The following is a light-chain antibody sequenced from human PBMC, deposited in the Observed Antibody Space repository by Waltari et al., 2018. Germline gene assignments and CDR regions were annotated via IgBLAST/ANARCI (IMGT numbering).Light chain of an antibody. CDR1: ALPRQF. CDR3: QSADASGTYKL. V-gene: IGLV3-25*03. Sequence: SSELTQPPSVSVSPGQTARITCSGDALPRQFASWYQQKQGQAPVIVIYKDTGRPSEIPGRFSGSSSGTTVTLTISGVQAEDEADYYCQSADASGTYKLFGGGTKLTVL. J-gene: IGLJ2*01. CDR2: KDT.